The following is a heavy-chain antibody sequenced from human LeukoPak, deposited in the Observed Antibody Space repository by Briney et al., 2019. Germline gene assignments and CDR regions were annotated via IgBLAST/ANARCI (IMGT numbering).Heavy chain of an antibody. CDR1: GDSMTNYY. Sequence: PSETLSLTRAVSGDSMTNYYWSWIRQPAGQGLEWIGHIYVSGRTNYNPSFKSRVSMSIDTSKKQFSLNLTSVSAADTAVYFCAGDRWELTPAKGWFDSWGQGTLVTVSS. CDR2: IYVSGRT. V-gene: IGHV4-4*07. CDR3: AGDRWELTPAKGWFDS. J-gene: IGHJ5*01. D-gene: IGHD1-26*01.